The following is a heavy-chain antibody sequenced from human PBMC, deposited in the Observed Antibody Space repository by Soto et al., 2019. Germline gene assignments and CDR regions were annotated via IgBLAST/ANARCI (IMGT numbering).Heavy chain of an antibody. D-gene: IGHD2-2*01. CDR3: ARDLGYCSSTSCARPNDY. J-gene: IGHJ4*02. CDR1: GGSISSSNW. Sequence: SETLSLTCAVSGGSISSSNWWSWVRQPPGKGLEWIGEIYHSGSTNYNPSLKSRVTISVDKSKNQFSLKLSSVTAADTAVYYCARDLGYCSSTSCARPNDYWGQGTLVPVSS. V-gene: IGHV4-4*02. CDR2: IYHSGST.